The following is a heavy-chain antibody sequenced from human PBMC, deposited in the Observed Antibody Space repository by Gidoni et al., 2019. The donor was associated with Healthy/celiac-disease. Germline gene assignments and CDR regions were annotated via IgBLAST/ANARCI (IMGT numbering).Heavy chain of an antibody. J-gene: IGHJ1*01. CDR2: LRGSGGST. CDR3: AKSGYVRFLEWFPNRDFAEYFQH. D-gene: IGHD3-3*01. Sequence: EVQLVASGGGLVQPGGSLRLSCAASGFTFSSSAMSWFRRAPGKGLEWVSALRGSGGSTYYADSVKGRFTISRDNSKNTLYLQMNSLRAEDTAVYYCAKSGYVRFLEWFPNRDFAEYFQHWGQGTLVTVSS. V-gene: IGHV3-23*04. CDR1: GFTFSSSA.